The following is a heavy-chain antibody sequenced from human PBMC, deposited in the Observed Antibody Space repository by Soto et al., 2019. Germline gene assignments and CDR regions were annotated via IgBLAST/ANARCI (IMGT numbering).Heavy chain of an antibody. Sequence: EVQLVESGGGLVQPGGSLRLSCAASGFTFSSYSMNWVRQAPGKGLEWVSYISSNSETMYYANSVKGRFTISRDNAKNSLYLQMNSLRDEDTAVYYCARDPDYDSSGYCSDPWGQGTLVTVSS. CDR1: GFTFSSYS. CDR3: ARDPDYDSSGYCSDP. CDR2: ISSNSETM. D-gene: IGHD3-22*01. V-gene: IGHV3-48*02. J-gene: IGHJ5*02.